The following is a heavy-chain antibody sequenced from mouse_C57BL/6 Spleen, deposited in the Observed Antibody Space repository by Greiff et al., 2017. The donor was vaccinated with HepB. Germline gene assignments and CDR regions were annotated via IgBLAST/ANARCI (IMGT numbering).Heavy chain of an antibody. CDR3: ARVWPYYAMDY. CDR1: GYTFTSYW. CDR2: IHPSDSYT. J-gene: IGHJ4*01. Sequence: QVQLQQPGAELVKPGASVKLSCKASGYTFTSYWMQWVKQSPVQGLEWIGEIHPSDSYTNYNQKFKGKATLTVDTSSSTAYMQLSSLTSEDSAVYYCARVWPYYAMDYWGQGTSVTVSS. V-gene: IGHV1-50*01. D-gene: IGHD2-10*02.